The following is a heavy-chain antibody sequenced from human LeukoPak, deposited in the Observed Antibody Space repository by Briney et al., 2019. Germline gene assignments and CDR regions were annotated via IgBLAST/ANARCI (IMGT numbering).Heavy chain of an antibody. CDR2: ISGSGGST. J-gene: IGHJ4*02. CDR1: GFTFSSHA. Sequence: GGSLRLSCAVSGFTFSSHAMSWVRQAPGKGLEWVSAISGSGGSTYYADSVKGRFTISRDNSKNTLYLQMNSLRAEDTAVYYCAKGGFSGSYPAEWGQGTLVTVSS. V-gene: IGHV3-23*01. D-gene: IGHD1-26*01. CDR3: AKGGFSGSYPAE.